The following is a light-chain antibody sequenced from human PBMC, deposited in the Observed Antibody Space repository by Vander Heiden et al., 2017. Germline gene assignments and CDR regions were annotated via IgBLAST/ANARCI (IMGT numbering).Light chain of an antibody. CDR3: GSYTSDTTLV. CDR2: EVT. Sequence: QSALTQPASVSGSPGRSITISCTGTISDVGGYNYVSWYQQHPGKAPKLMIYEVTNRPSGVSTRFSGSKSGNTASLTISGLQAEDEADYYCGSYTSDTTLVFGAGTKVTVL. V-gene: IGLV2-14*01. J-gene: IGLJ1*01. CDR1: ISDVGGYNY.